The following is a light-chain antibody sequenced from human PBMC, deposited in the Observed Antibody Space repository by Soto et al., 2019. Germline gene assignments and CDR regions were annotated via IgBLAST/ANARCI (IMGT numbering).Light chain of an antibody. CDR1: QSLVYSDGNTY. Sequence: DVVMTQSPLSLPVTLGQPASISCRSSQSLVYSDGNTYLNWFHQRPGQSPSRLLHKVSNRDSGVPDRCSGSGSGTDFTLKISRVEAEDVGVYYCMQGTYWPRLTFGGGTKVEIK. CDR3: MQGTYWPRLT. V-gene: IGKV2-30*01. CDR2: KVS. J-gene: IGKJ4*01.